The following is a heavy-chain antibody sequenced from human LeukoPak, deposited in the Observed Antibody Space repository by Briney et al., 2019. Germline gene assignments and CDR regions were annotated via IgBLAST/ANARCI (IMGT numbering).Heavy chain of an antibody. Sequence: PGGSLRLSCAASGFTFSAYGIHWVRQAPGKGLEWVSAISGSGGSTYYADSVKGRFTISRDNSKNTLYLQMNSLRAEDTAVYYCASRGGYGANDYWGQGTLVTVSS. J-gene: IGHJ4*02. CDR3: ASRGGYGANDY. CDR1: GFTFSAYG. V-gene: IGHV3-23*01. CDR2: ISGSGGST. D-gene: IGHD3-10*01.